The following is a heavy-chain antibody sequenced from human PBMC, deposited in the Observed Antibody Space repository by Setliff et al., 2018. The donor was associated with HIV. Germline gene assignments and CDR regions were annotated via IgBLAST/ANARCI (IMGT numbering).Heavy chain of an antibody. V-gene: IGHV3-30*04. CDR1: GFAFSSYA. CDR2: ISYDGNEK. J-gene: IGHJ2*01. CDR3: ARGWTRAVFGYFDL. D-gene: IGHD6-19*01. Sequence: PGGSLRLSCAASGFAFSSYAMHWIRQAPGKGLEWVAVISYDGNEKYYADSVKGRFTISRDSSKNTLYLQMSSLRPEDTAVYYCARGWTRAVFGYFDLWGRGALVTLSS.